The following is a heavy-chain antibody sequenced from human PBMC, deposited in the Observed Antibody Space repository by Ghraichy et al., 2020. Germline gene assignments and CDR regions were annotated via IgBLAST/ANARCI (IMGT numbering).Heavy chain of an antibody. CDR3: VRTGVEVAGVDC. J-gene: IGHJ4*02. D-gene: IGHD6-19*01. CDR1: GFTFSSYD. CDR2: ISSDSNGANT. Sequence: GGSLRLSCSASGFTFSSYDMHWVRQAPGKGLEYVSAISSDSNGANTYYADSMKGRFTISRDSSKNTLSLQMSSLRTDDTAVYYCVRTGVEVAGVDCWGQGTLVTVSS. V-gene: IGHV3-64D*09.